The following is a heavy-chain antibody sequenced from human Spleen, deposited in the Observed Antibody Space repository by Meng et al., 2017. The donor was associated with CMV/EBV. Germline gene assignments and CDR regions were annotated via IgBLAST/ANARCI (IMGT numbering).Heavy chain of an antibody. D-gene: IGHD2-2*01. CDR1: GYTFTGYF. CDR3: ARERRGYCSSTSCYPYYGMDV. CDR2: ISAYNGNT. V-gene: IGHV1-18*04. J-gene: IGHJ6*02. Sequence: ASVKVSCKASGYTFTGYFMHWVRQAPGQGLEWMGWISAYNGNTNYAQKLQGRVTMTTDTSTSTAYMELRSLRSDDTAAYYCARERRGYCSSTSCYPYYGMDVWGQGTTVTVSS.